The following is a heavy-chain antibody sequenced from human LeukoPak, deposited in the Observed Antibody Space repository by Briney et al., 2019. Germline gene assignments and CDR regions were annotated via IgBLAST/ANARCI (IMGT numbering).Heavy chain of an antibody. V-gene: IGHV4-31*03. Sequence: SETLSLTCTVSGGSISSGGYYWSWIRQHPGKGLEWIGYIYYSGSTYYNPSLKSRVTISVDTSKNQFSLKLNSVTAADTAVYYCARRAYGDYYFDYWGQGTLVTVSS. D-gene: IGHD4-17*01. CDR2: IYYSGST. CDR3: ARRAYGDYYFDY. CDR1: GGSISSGGYY. J-gene: IGHJ4*02.